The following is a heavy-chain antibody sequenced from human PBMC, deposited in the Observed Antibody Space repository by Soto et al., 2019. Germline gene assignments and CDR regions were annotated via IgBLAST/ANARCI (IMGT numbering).Heavy chain of an antibody. D-gene: IGHD5-12*01. CDR2: IIPIFGTV. CDR1: GGTFSNYP. J-gene: IGHJ2*01. CDR3: ARGNHRWLQLWYFDL. V-gene: IGHV1-69*12. Sequence: QVQLVQSGAEVKKPGSSVKVSCKASGGTFSNYPISWVRQAPGQGLEWMGGIIPIFGTVNYAQKFQGRVTSTADESTSTACMELSSLRSEDTAVYYCARGNHRWLQLWYFDLWGRGTLVTVSS.